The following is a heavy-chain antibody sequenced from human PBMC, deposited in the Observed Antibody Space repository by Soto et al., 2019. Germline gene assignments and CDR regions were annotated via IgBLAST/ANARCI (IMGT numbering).Heavy chain of an antibody. CDR2: ISGSGGST. J-gene: IGHJ6*02. Sequence: PGGSLRLSCAASGFTFSSYAMSWVRQAPGKGLEWVSAISGSGGSTYYADSVKGRFTISRDNSKNTLYLQMNSLRAEDTAVYYCAKVGYSSSWYPYGMDVWGQRTTVTVSS. CDR3: AKVGYSSSWYPYGMDV. V-gene: IGHV3-23*01. CDR1: GFTFSSYA. D-gene: IGHD6-13*01.